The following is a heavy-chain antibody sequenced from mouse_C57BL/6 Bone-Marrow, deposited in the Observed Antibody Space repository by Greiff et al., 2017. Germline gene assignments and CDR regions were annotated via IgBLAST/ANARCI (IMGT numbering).Heavy chain of an antibody. V-gene: IGHV5-9-1*02. Sequence: EVKLMESGEGLVKPGGSLKLSCAASGFTFSSYAMSWVRQTPEKRLEWVAYISSGGDYIYYADTVKGRFTISRDNARNTLYLQMSSLKSEDTAMYYCTSALYYCYDGYAMDYWGQGTSVTVSS. CDR1: GFTFSSYA. CDR3: TSALYYCYDGYAMDY. CDR2: ISSGGDYI. D-gene: IGHD2-2*01. J-gene: IGHJ4*01.